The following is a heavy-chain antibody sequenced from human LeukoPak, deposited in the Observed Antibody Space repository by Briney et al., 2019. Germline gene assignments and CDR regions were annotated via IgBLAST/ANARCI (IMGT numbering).Heavy chain of an antibody. J-gene: IGHJ5*02. CDR1: GYTFTSYY. CDR3: ARTGSGGSYWFDP. Sequence: ASVKVSFKASGYTFTSYYMHWVRQAPGQGLEWMGLINPSGGSTSYAQKFQGRVTMTRDTSTSTVYMELSSLRSEGTAVYYCARTGSGGSYWFDPWGQGTLVTVSS. CDR2: INPSGGST. D-gene: IGHD2-15*01. V-gene: IGHV1-46*01.